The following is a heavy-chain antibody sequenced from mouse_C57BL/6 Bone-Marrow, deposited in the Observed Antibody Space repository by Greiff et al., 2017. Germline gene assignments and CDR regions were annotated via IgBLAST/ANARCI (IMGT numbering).Heavy chain of an antibody. CDR2: ISSGGSYT. CDR3: ARHGSAGYFP. CDR1: GFTFSSYG. V-gene: IGHV5-6*01. J-gene: IGHJ3*01. Sequence: EVQVVESGGDLVKPGGSLKLSCAASGFTFSSYGMSWVRQTPVKRLEWVATISSGGSYTYYPDSVKGRFTISRDNAKNTLYLQMSSLKSEDTAMYYCARHGSAGYFPWGQGTLVTVSA. D-gene: IGHD2-3*01.